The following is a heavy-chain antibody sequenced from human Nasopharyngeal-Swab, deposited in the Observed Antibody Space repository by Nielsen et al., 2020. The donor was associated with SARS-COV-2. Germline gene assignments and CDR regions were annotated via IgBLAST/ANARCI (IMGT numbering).Heavy chain of an antibody. CDR1: GYTFTNYF. V-gene: IGHV1-69*10. D-gene: IGHD5-12*01. Sequence: SVQVSCKASGYTFTNYFMHWVRQAPAQGLEWMGGIVPALGLPNYAQKFRGRVTISADRSTTTSYLELSSLRSEDTAIYYCAREGEYGAYDAPDYWGQGTLVTVSS. J-gene: IGHJ4*02. CDR2: IVPALGLP. CDR3: AREGEYGAYDAPDY.